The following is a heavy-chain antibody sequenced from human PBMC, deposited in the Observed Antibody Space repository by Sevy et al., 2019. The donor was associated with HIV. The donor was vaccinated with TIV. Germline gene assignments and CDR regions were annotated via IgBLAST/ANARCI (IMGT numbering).Heavy chain of an antibody. J-gene: IGHJ3*02. Sequence: GESLKISCKGSGYSFTSYWIGWVRQMPGKGLEWMGIIYPGDSDTRYSPSFLGQVTISADKSISTAYLQWSSLKASDTAMYYCARHYDSSGSRPTHDAFAIWGQGTMVTVSS. D-gene: IGHD3-22*01. CDR1: GYSFTSYW. V-gene: IGHV5-51*01. CDR3: ARHYDSSGSRPTHDAFAI. CDR2: IYPGDSDT.